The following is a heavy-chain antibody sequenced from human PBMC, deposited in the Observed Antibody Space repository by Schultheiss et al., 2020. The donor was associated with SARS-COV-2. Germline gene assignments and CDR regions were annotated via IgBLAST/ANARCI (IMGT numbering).Heavy chain of an antibody. CDR1: GYTFTSYG. Sequence: ASVKVSCKASGYTFTSYGISWVRQAPGQGLEWMGWISAYNGNTNYAQKLQGRVTMTTDTSTSRAYMELRSLRSDDTAVYYCASQQENDSSFDYWGQGTLVTVAS. D-gene: IGHD3-22*01. V-gene: IGHV1-18*01. CDR3: ASQQENDSSFDY. J-gene: IGHJ4*02. CDR2: ISAYNGNT.